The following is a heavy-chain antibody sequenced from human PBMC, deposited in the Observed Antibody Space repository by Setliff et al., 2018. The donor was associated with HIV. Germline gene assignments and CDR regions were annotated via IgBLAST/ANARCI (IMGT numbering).Heavy chain of an antibody. Sequence: SLTCTLSGDSVTTPYYWGWIRQPPGKGLEWVGSIYHSGATYFTPSLKSRVTLSVDTSKNQFFLRLTSVSAADTGLYFCARHSPVTTEDYMDVWGKGTTVTVSS. CDR1: GDSVTTPYY. CDR2: IYHSGAT. CDR3: ARHSPVTTEDYMDV. D-gene: IGHD4-17*01. J-gene: IGHJ6*03. V-gene: IGHV4-38-2*02.